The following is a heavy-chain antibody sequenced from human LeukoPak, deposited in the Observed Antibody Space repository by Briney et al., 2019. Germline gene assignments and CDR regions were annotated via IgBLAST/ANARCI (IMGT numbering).Heavy chain of an antibody. CDR3: ARADNYYDSSGPAGEGSFDY. D-gene: IGHD3-22*01. J-gene: IGHJ4*02. CDR1: GFTFDDYG. CDR2: INWNGGST. Sequence: GGSLRLSCAASGFTFDDYGMSWVRQAPGKGLEWVSGINWNGGSTGYADSVKGRFTISRDNAKNSLYLQMNSLRAEDTALYYCARADNYYDSSGPAGEGSFDYWGQGTLVTVSS. V-gene: IGHV3-20*04.